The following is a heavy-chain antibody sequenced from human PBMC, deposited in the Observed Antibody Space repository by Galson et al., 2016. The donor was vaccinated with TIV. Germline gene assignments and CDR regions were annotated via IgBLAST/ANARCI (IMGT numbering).Heavy chain of an antibody. Sequence: SVKVSCKVSGNSLNELVIHWVRQAPGKGLEWMGGFDPEVSKTVYAQMLQGRVTMAADTSRNTAYMALGSLRFEDTAVYYLATVAWFPGLSLDNWGQGTLVIVSS. CDR3: ATVAWFPGLSLDN. CDR1: GNSLNELV. D-gene: IGHD2/OR15-2a*01. CDR2: FDPEVSKT. J-gene: IGHJ4*01. V-gene: IGHV1-24*01.